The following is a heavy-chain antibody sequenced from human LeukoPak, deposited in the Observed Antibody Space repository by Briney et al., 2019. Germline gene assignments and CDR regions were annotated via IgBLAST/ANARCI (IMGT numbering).Heavy chain of an antibody. CDR2: ISSGSSYT. CDR1: GFTFSDYY. J-gene: IGHJ4*02. CDR3: ATGSGHYYGSGSYPGY. Sequence: PGGSLRLSCAASGFTFSDYYMSWIRQAPGKGLEWVSYISSGSSYTNYADSVKGRFTISRDNAKNSLYLQMNSLRAEDTAVYYCATGSGHYYGSGSYPGYWGQGTLVTVSS. D-gene: IGHD3-10*01. V-gene: IGHV3-11*06.